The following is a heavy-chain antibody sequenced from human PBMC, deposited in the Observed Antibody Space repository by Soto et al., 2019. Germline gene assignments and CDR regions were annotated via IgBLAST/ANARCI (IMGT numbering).Heavy chain of an antibody. CDR3: AKGIITGSIYYAMDV. CDR1: GFTFSNYA. CDR2: SSSGGST. D-gene: IGHD1-20*01. V-gene: IGHV3-23*01. J-gene: IGHJ6*02. Sequence: EVQLLESGGGLVQPGGSLRLSCAGSGFTFSNYAMSWVRQAPGKGLEWVSTSSSGGSTYYADSAKGRFTISRDNSKNTVDLQMNSLRAEDTAVYYCAKGIITGSIYYAMDVWGQGTTVTVSS.